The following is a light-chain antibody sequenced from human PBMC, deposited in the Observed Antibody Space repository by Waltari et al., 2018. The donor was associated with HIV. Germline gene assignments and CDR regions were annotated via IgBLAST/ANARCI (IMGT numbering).Light chain of an antibody. CDR2: DVN. Sequence: QTVVTQEPSFSVSPGGTVTVTCALTSDSVSTGHFPSWYRQAPGQPPRTRIYDVNSRSSGVPDRFSGSITGGKAVLTITGAQADDECVYYCLLFVSASWVFGGGTKVTV. CDR3: LLFVSASWV. J-gene: IGLJ3*02. CDR1: SDSVSTGHF. V-gene: IGLV8-61*01.